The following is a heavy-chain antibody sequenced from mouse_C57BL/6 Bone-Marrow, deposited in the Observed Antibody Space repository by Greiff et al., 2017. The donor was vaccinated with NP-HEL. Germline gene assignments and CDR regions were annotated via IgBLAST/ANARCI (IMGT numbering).Heavy chain of an antibody. Sequence: VQLQQSGAELVKPGASVKLSCKASGYTFTSYWMHWVKQRPGQGLEWIGMIHPNSGSTNYNEKFKSKATLTVDKSSSTAYMQLSSLTSEDSAVYYCARLWDFYFDYWGQGTTLTVSS. J-gene: IGHJ2*01. CDR3: ARLWDFYFDY. V-gene: IGHV1-64*01. CDR2: IHPNSGST. D-gene: IGHD4-1*01. CDR1: GYTFTSYW.